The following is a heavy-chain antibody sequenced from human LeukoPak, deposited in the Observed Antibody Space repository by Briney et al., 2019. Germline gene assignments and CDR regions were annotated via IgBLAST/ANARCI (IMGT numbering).Heavy chain of an antibody. V-gene: IGHV4-59*01. CDR3: ARAYPYGGNSQ. D-gene: IGHD4-23*01. J-gene: IGHJ4*02. CDR2: IYYSGST. Sequence: SEALSLTCTVSGGSISSYYWSWIRQPPGKGLEWIGYIYYSGSTNYNPSLKGRVTISVDTSKNQFSLKLSSVTAADTAVYYCARAYPYGGNSQWGQGTLVTVSS. CDR1: GGSISSYY.